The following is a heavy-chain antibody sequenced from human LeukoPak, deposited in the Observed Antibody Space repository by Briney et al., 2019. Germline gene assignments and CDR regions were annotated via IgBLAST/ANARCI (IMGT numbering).Heavy chain of an antibody. Sequence: PSETLSLTCTVSGGSMSAYYWSWIRQPPGKGLEYIGYVSYSGSTDYNPSLKSRVTISVDMSKNQFSLKLSSVTAADTAVYYCARDLVAGTDIHRWFDPWGQGTLVTVSS. V-gene: IGHV4-59*01. D-gene: IGHD6-19*01. CDR3: ARDLVAGTDIHRWFDP. J-gene: IGHJ5*02. CDR1: GGSMSAYY. CDR2: VSYSGST.